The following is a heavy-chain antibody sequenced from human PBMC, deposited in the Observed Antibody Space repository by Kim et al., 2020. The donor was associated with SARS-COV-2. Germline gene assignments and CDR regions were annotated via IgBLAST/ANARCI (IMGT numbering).Heavy chain of an antibody. J-gene: IGHJ6*02. Sequence: GGSLRLSCAASGFTFSSYSMNWVRQAPGKGLEWVSSISSSSSYIYYADSVKGRFTISRDNAKNSLYLQMNSLRAEDTAVYYCARDSNRSTSWSYYYYYGMDVWGQGTTVTVSS. CDR3: ARDSNRSTSWSYYYYYGMDV. D-gene: IGHD2-2*01. CDR2: ISSSSSYI. CDR1: GFTFSSYS. V-gene: IGHV3-21*01.